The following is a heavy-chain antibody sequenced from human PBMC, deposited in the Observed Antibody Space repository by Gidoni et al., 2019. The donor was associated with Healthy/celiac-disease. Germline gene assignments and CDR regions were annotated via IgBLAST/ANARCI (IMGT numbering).Heavy chain of an antibody. CDR3: AREGDTAMALAYWYFDL. D-gene: IGHD5-18*01. V-gene: IGHV4-38-2*02. J-gene: IGHJ2*01. CDR2: IYHSGST. Sequence: QVQLQESGPGLVKPSETLSLTCAVSGYSISSGYYRGWIRQPPGKGLEWIGSIYHSGSTYYNPSLKSRVTISVDTSKNQFSLKLSSVTAADTAVYYCAREGDTAMALAYWYFDLWGRGTLVTVSS. CDR1: GYSISSGYY.